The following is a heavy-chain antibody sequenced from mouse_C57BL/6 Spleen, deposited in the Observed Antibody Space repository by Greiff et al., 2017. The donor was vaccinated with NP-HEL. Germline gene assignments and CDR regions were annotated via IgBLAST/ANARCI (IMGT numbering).Heavy chain of an antibody. V-gene: IGHV6-3*01. CDR2: IRLKSDNYAT. J-gene: IGHJ4*01. Sequence: EVKVEESGGGLVQPGGSMKLSCVASGFTFSNYWMNWVRQSPEKGLEWVAQIRLKSDNYATHYAESVKGRFTISRDDSKSSVYLQMNNLRAEDTGIYYCTGDGYDVYAMDYWGQGTSVTVSS. CDR1: GFTFSNYW. D-gene: IGHD2-2*01. CDR3: TGDGYDVYAMDY.